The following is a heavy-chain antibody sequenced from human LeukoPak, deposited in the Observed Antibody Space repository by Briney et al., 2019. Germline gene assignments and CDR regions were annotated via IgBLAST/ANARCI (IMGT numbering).Heavy chain of an antibody. CDR1: GFTFSDYY. V-gene: IGHV3-11*01. D-gene: IGHD4-17*01. CDR3: ARDQLPYGEILFDT. Sequence: PGGSLRLSCAASGFTFSDYYMSWIRQAPGKGLEWVSYISSSGSTIYYADSVEGRFTISRDNAKNSLYLQMNSLRAEHTAVYYCARDQLPYGEILFDTWGQGTLVTVSS. CDR2: ISSSGSTI. J-gene: IGHJ5*02.